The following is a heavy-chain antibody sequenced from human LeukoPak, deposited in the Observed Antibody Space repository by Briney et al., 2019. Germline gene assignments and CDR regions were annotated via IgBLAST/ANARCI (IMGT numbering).Heavy chain of an antibody. Sequence: GGSLRLSCAASGFTFSSYWMNWARQAPAKGLEWVASINHNGNVNYYVDSVKGRFTISRDNSKNTLYVQVNSLGTEDTAAYYCAKGSYYDSSGSFYFDYWGQGTLVTVSS. V-gene: IGHV3-7*03. CDR1: GFTFSSYW. CDR3: AKGSYYDSSGSFYFDY. D-gene: IGHD3-22*01. CDR2: INHNGNVN. J-gene: IGHJ4*02.